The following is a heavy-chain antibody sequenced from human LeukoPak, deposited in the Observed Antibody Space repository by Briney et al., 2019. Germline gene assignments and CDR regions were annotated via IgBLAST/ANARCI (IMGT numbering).Heavy chain of an antibody. CDR3: ARAPRSGYFPYYFDY. CDR2: IYYSGGT. CDR1: GGSISSYH. Sequence: PSETLSLTCTVSGGSISSYHWSWIRQPPGKGLEWIGYIYYSGGTNYNPSLKSRVTISVDTSKNQFSLNLNSVTAADTAVYYCARAPRSGYFPYYFDYWGQGTLVTVSS. J-gene: IGHJ4*02. V-gene: IGHV4-59*01. D-gene: IGHD3-3*01.